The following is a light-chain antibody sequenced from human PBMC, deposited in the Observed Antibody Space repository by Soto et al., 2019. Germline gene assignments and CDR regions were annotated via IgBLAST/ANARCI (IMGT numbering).Light chain of an antibody. V-gene: IGKV3-20*01. CDR1: QSVGGSS. J-gene: IGKJ1*01. Sequence: ETVLTQSPGTLSLSPGERATVSCRASQSVGGSSLAWYQQRPGQAPRLLIYDTSKRATGIPDRFSGSGSGTDFTLTISRLEPEDFAVYYCQQYQNSPRTFGQGTKVDI. CDR2: DTS. CDR3: QQYQNSPRT.